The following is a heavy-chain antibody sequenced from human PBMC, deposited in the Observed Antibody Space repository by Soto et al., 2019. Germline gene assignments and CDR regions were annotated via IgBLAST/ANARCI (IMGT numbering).Heavy chain of an antibody. D-gene: IGHD3-22*01. CDR1: GGTFSSYA. CDR2: IIPIFGTA. CDR3: ASGGGKTYYYDSSGYVDAFDI. V-gene: IGHV1-69*13. J-gene: IGHJ3*02. Sequence: SVKVSCKASGGTFSSYAISWVRQAPGQGLEWIGGIIPIFGTANYAQKFQGRVTITADESTSTAYMELSSLRSEDTAVYYCASGGGKTYYYDSSGYVDAFDIWGQGTMVTVSS.